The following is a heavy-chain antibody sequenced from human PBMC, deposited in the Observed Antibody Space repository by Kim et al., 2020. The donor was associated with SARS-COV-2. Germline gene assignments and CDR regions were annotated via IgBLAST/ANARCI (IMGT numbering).Heavy chain of an antibody. Sequence: GGSLRLSCAASGFIFSNAWMSWVRQAPGKGLEWVGRIKSKTDGGTTDYAAPVKGRFTISRDDSKNTLYLQMNSLKTEDTAVYYCTXXXAGYYYYYYGXDVWGQGTTXTXSS. J-gene: IGHJ6*02. CDR3: TXXXAGYYYYYYGXDV. CDR2: IKSKTDGGTT. CDR1: GFIFSNAW. D-gene: IGHD6-19*01. V-gene: IGHV3-15*01.